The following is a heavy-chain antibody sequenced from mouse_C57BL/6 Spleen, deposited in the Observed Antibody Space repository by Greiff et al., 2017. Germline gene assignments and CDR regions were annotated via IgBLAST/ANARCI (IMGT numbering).Heavy chain of an antibody. CDR3: TRRTTVVSYFDY. Sequence: QVQLQQSGAELVRPGASVTLSCKASGYTFTDYEMHWVKQTPVHGLEWIGALDPETGGTAYNQKFKGKAILTADKSSSTAYMELRSLTSEDSAVYYCTRRTTVVSYFDYWGQGTTLTVSS. D-gene: IGHD1-1*01. CDR2: LDPETGGT. CDR1: GYTFTDYE. J-gene: IGHJ2*01. V-gene: IGHV1-15*01.